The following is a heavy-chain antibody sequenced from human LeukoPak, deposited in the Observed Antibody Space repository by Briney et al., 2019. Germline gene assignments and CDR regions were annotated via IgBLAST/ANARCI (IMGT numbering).Heavy chain of an antibody. CDR1: GFTFSSYG. J-gene: IGHJ3*02. CDR3: AKDLVPSNYDAFDI. Sequence: GGSLRLSCAASGFTFSSYGMHWVRQAPGKGLEWVAFIRYDGSNKYYADSVKGRFTISRDNSKNTLYLQMNSLRAEDTAVYYCAKDLVPSNYDAFDIWGQGTMVTVSS. V-gene: IGHV3-30*02. CDR2: IRYDGSNK. D-gene: IGHD4-11*01.